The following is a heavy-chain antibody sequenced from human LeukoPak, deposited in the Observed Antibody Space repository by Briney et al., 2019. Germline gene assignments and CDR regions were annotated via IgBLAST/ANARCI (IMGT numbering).Heavy chain of an antibody. CDR2: IYTSGST. Sequence: SETLSLTCTVSGGSISSGSYYWSWIRQPAGKGLEWIGRIYTSGSTNYNPSLKSRVTISVDTSKNQFSLKLSSVTAADTAVYYCARDSILGVSPFGFDPWGQGTLVTVSS. D-gene: IGHD3-3*02. V-gene: IGHV4-61*02. CDR3: ARDSILGVSPFGFDP. J-gene: IGHJ5*02. CDR1: GGSISSGSYY.